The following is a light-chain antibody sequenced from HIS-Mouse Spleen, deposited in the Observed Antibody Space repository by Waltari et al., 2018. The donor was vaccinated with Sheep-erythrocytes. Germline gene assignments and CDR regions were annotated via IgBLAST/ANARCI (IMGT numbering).Light chain of an antibody. CDR3: CSYVGSYNHV. V-gene: IGLV2-11*01. CDR1: SSDVGGYNY. J-gene: IGLJ1*01. CDR2: DVS. Sequence: QSALTQPRSVSGSPGQSVTISCTGTSSDVGGYNYVSWYQQHPGKAPKLLIYDVSKRPSGVPDRFSGSKSGNTASLTISALQAEDEADYYCCSYVGSYNHVFATGTKVTVL.